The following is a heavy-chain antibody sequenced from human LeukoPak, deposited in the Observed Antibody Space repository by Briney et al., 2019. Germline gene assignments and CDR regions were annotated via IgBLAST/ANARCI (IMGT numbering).Heavy chain of an antibody. V-gene: IGHV3-23*01. CDR1: GFTFGSYA. CDR2: IGGSGVDT. D-gene: IGHD3-10*01. J-gene: IGHJ1*01. CDR3: TRGTSRSGNYNLDS. Sequence: GGSLRLSCAASGFTFGSYAMRWVRQAPGKGLEWVSAIGGSGVDTYYADSVKGRFTISRDNSKNTLYLQMNSLRAEDTAVYYCTRGTSRSGNYNLDSWGQGTLVTVSS.